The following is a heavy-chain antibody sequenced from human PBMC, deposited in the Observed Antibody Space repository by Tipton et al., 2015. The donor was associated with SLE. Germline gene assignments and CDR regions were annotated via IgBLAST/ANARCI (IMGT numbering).Heavy chain of an antibody. CDR2: IWYDGSNK. D-gene: IGHD1-7*01. CDR1: GFTFSSYG. Sequence: SLRLSCAASGFTFSSYGMHWVRQAPGKGLEWVAVIWYDGSNKYYADSVKGRFTISRDNSKNTLYLQMNSLRAEDTAVYYCARDGRTGTTRGNWYFDLWGRGTLVTVSS. J-gene: IGHJ2*01. V-gene: IGHV3-33*01. CDR3: ARDGRTGTTRGNWYFDL.